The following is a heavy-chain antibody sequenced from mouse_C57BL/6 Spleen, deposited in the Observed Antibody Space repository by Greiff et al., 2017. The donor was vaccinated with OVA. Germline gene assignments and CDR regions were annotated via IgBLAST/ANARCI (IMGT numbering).Heavy chain of an antibody. CDR2: IRSKSNNYAT. CDR3: VRRYGPGAMDY. Sequence: EVHLVESGGGLVQPKGSLKLSCAASGFSFNTYAMNWVRQAPGKGLEWVARIRSKSNNYATYYADSVKDRFTISRDDSESMLYLQMNNLKTEDTAMYYCVRRYGPGAMDYWGQGTSVTVSS. J-gene: IGHJ4*01. V-gene: IGHV10-1*01. CDR1: GFSFNTYA. D-gene: IGHD2-10*02.